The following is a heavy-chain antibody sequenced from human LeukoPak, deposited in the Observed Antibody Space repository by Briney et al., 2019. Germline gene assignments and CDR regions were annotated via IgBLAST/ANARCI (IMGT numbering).Heavy chain of an antibody. Sequence: GSLRLSCAASGFTFSSYSMNWVRQAPGKGLEWVSSISSSSSYIYYADSVKGRFTISRDNAKNSLYLQMNSLRAEDTAVYYCAKDRSGMGYYFDFWGQGTLVTVSS. CDR2: ISSSSSYI. J-gene: IGHJ4*02. CDR3: AKDRSGMGYYFDF. V-gene: IGHV3-21*01. D-gene: IGHD1-26*01. CDR1: GFTFSSYS.